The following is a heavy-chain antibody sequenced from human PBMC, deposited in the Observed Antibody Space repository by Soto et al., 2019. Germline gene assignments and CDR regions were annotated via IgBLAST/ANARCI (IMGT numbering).Heavy chain of an antibody. CDR3: ASGRTLVGGRYSFDY. CDR1: GGTFNSDA. D-gene: IGHD1-26*01. V-gene: IGHV1-69*06. CDR2: IIPVFNDV. J-gene: IGHJ4*02. Sequence: VASVKVSCKASGGTFNSDATTWVRRAPGQGLEWMGGIIPVFNDVNYAQKFQGRLTITADKSTSTAYMELSSLRPEDTAVYYCASGRTLVGGRYSFDYWGRGTLVTVSS.